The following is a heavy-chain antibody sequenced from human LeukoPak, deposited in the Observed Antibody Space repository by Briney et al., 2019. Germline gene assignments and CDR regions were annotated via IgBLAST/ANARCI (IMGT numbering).Heavy chain of an antibody. J-gene: IGHJ6*03. Sequence: SETLSLTCTVSGGSISSSSYYWSWIRQPPGKGLEWIGYIYYSGSTNYNPSLKSRVTISVDTSKNQFSLKLSSVTAADTAVYYCARTSGYHYYYYMDVWGKGTTVTVSS. CDR3: ARTSGYHYYYYMDV. CDR1: GGSISSSSYY. CDR2: IYYSGST. V-gene: IGHV4-61*01. D-gene: IGHD3-3*01.